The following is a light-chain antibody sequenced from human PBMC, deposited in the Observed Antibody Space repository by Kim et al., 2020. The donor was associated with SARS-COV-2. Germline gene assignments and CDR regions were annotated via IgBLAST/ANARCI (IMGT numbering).Light chain of an antibody. J-gene: IGLJ2*01. CDR3: QAWDSSTVV. V-gene: IGLV3-1*01. Sequence: VSPGHTASITCSGDKLGNKYACWYQQKPGQSPVLVIYQDSKRPSGIPERFSGSNSGNTATLTISGTQAMDEADYYCQAWDSSTVVFGGGTQLTVL. CDR1: KLGNKY. CDR2: QDS.